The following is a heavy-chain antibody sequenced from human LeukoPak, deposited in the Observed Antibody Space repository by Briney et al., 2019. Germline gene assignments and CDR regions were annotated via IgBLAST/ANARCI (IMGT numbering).Heavy chain of an antibody. V-gene: IGHV4-39*01. CDR2: IYYSGST. D-gene: IGHD6-13*01. J-gene: IGHJ6*02. Sequence: SETLSLTCTVSGGSISSSNYSWGWIRQPPGKGLEWIGSIYYSGSTYYNPSLKSRVTMPVDTSKNQFSLKLSSVTAADTAVYYCARHSAKQQLSTDWYYGMDVWGQGTTVTVSS. CDR1: GGSISSSNYS. CDR3: ARHSAKQQLSTDWYYGMDV.